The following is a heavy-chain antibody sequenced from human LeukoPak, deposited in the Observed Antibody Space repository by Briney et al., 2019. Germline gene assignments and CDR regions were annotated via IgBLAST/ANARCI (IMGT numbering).Heavy chain of an antibody. Sequence: GGSLRLSCAASGFTFSTYWMSWVRQPPGKGLEWVANIKQDGSEKYCVDSVKGRFTISRDNTKNSLSLQTNSLRVEDTAVYYCARGGFYTDPDAFGVWGQGTMVTVSS. D-gene: IGHD2/OR15-2a*01. J-gene: IGHJ3*01. CDR1: GFTFSTYW. V-gene: IGHV3-7*04. CDR2: IKQDGSEK. CDR3: ARGGFYTDPDAFGV.